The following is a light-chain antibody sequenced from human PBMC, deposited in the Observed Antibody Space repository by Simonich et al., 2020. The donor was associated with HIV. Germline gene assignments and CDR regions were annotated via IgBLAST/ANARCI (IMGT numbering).Light chain of an antibody. CDR2: WAS. CDR3: QQYYSTPT. CDR1: QSVLYSSNNQNY. Sequence: DIVMTQSPDSLAVSLGERATINCKSSQSVLYSSNNQNYLVWYQQKPGQPPKLLIYWASTRESGVPDRCSGSGSGTEFTLTISSLQAEDVAVYYCQQYYSTPTFGQGTKVEIK. V-gene: IGKV4-1*01. J-gene: IGKJ1*01.